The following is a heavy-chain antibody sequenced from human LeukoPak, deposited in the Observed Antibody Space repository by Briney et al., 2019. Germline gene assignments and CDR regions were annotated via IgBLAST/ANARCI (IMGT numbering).Heavy chain of an antibody. Sequence: GGSLRLSCAASRLTFSSYWMNWVRQAPGKGLEWVANIKQDGSEKNYVDSVKGRFTISRDNAKSSLYLQMNSLRAEDTAVYYCARGRLAYDYWGQGTLVTVSS. CDR3: ARGRLAYDY. D-gene: IGHD3-9*01. CDR1: RLTFSSYW. J-gene: IGHJ4*02. CDR2: IKQDGSEK. V-gene: IGHV3-7*01.